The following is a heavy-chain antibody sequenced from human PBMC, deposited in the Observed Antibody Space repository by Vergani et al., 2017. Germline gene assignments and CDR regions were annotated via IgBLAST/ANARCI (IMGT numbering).Heavy chain of an antibody. CDR2: ISGSGSTI. CDR3: AREYYDILTGYRHWGWFDP. Sequence: EVQLLESGGGLVQPGGSLRLSCAASGFTFSSYAMSWVRQAPGKGLEWVSAISGSGSTIYYADSVKGRFTISRDNAKNSLYLQMNSLRAEDTAVYYCAREYYDILTGYRHWGWFDPWGQGTLVTVSS. J-gene: IGHJ5*02. CDR1: GFTFSSYA. V-gene: IGHV3-23*01. D-gene: IGHD3-9*01.